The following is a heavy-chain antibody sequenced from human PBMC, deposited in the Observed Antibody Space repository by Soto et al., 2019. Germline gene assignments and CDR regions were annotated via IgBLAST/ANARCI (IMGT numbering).Heavy chain of an antibody. Sequence: RASVQVSCKASGYTFTSYAMHWVRQAPGQRLEWMGWINAGNGNTKYSQKFQGRVTITRDTSASTAYMELSSLRSEDTAVYYCARVKVDYGDYIDNWFDPWGQGTLVTVSS. CDR3: ARVKVDYGDYIDNWFDP. CDR2: INAGNGNT. D-gene: IGHD4-17*01. J-gene: IGHJ5*02. V-gene: IGHV1-3*01. CDR1: GYTFTSYA.